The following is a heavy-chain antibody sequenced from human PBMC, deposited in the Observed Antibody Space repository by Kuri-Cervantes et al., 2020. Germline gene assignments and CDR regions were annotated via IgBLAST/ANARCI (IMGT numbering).Heavy chain of an antibody. CDR2: ISSSSSYI. J-gene: IGHJ3*02. CDR3: ARERFGYSSGWHSDI. V-gene: IGHV3-21*01. CDR1: GFTFSSYS. D-gene: IGHD6-19*01. Sequence: GESLKISCAASGFTFSSYSMNWVRQAPGKGLEWVSSISSSSSYIYYADSVKGRFTISRDSAKNSLYLQMNSLRAEDTAVYYCARERFGYSSGWHSDIWGQGTMVTVSS.